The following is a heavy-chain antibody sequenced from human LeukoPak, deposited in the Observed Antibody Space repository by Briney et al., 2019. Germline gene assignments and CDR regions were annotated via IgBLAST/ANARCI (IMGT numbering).Heavy chain of an antibody. J-gene: IGHJ6*02. CDR2: INPSGGST. V-gene: IGHV1-46*01. CDR1: GYTFTSYY. D-gene: IGHD3-10*01. CDR3: ARSMSHGSGSSLYYGMDV. Sequence: ASVKVSCKASGYTFTSYYMHWVRQAPGQGLEWMGIINPSGGSTSYAQKFQGRVTMTRDTSTSTVYMELSSLRSEDTAVYYCARSMSHGSGSSLYYGMDVWGQGTTVTVSS.